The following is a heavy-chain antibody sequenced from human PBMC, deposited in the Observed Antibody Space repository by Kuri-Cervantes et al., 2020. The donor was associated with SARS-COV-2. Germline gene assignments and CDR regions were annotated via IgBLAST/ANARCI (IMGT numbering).Heavy chain of an antibody. V-gene: IGHV1-46*01. CDR2: INPSGGST. J-gene: IGHJ6*03. CDR1: GYTFTSYY. D-gene: IGHD7-27*01. CDR3: ASRAGDTFTFTPHLVKSSNWGLSYYYYYYMDV. Sequence: ASVKVSCKASGYTFTSYYMHWVRQAPGQGLEWMGIINPSGGSTSYAQKFQGRVTMTRDTSTSTVYMELSSLRSEDTAVYYCASRAGDTFTFTPHLVKSSNWGLSYYYYYYMDVWGKGTTVTVSS.